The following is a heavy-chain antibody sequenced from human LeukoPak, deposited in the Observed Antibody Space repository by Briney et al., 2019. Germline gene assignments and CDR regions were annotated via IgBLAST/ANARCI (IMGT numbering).Heavy chain of an antibody. Sequence: PLETLSLTCTVSGYSITSGYYWGWIRQPPGKGLEWIGSIYHSVKTYYNSSLESRVTISVDTSKNQFSLRLSSVTAADTAVYYCARDQIVVVPDVPRYMDVWGKGTTVTVSS. CDR3: ARDQIVVVPDVPRYMDV. CDR1: GYSITSGYY. V-gene: IGHV4-38-2*02. J-gene: IGHJ6*03. D-gene: IGHD2-2*01. CDR2: IYHSVKT.